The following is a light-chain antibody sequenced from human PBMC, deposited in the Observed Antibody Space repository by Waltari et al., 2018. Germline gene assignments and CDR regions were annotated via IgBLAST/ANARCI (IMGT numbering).Light chain of an antibody. CDR1: QSISSY. Sequence: DIQMTQSPSSLSASVGDRVPITCRASQSISSYLNWDQQKPGKAPKLLIYAASSLQSGVPSRFSGSGSGTDFTLTISSLQPEDFATYYCQQSYSTPLTFGGGTKVEIK. V-gene: IGKV1-39*01. J-gene: IGKJ4*01. CDR3: QQSYSTPLT. CDR2: AAS.